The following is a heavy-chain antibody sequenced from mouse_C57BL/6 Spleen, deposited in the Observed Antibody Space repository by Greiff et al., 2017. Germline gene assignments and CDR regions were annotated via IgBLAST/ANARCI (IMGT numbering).Heavy chain of an antibody. D-gene: IGHD2-3*01. V-gene: IGHV5-17*01. Sequence: EVQLQESGGGLVKPGGSLKLSCAASGFTFSDYGMHWVRQAPEKGLEWVAYISSGSSTIYYAATVQGRFTISRDNATNTLFLQMTSLRSEDTAMYYSARESYDGYLYYFDYWGQGTTLTVSS. CDR3: ARESYDGYLYYFDY. J-gene: IGHJ2*01. CDR2: ISSGSSTI. CDR1: GFTFSDYG.